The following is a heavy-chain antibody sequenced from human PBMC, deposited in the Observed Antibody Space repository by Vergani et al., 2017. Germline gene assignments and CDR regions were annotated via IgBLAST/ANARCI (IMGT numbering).Heavy chain of an antibody. CDR2: INTNTGNP. J-gene: IGHJ6*02. D-gene: IGHD6-19*01. Sequence: QVQLVQSGSELKKPGASVKVSCKASGYTFTSYAMNWVRQAPGQGLEWMGWINTNTGNPTYAQVFTGRFVFSLDTSDSTAYLQISSLKTEDTAVYYCARDRNKASGWYGWGHYYYYYGMDVWGQGTTVTVSS. CDR1: GYTFTSYA. V-gene: IGHV7-4-1*02. CDR3: ARDRNKASGWYGWGHYYYYYGMDV.